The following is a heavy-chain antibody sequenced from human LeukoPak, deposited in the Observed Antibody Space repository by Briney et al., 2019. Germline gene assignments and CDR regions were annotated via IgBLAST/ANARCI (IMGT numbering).Heavy chain of an antibody. V-gene: IGHV1-2*02. Sequence: ASVKVSCKTSGYTFTGYYIHWVRQAPGQGLERMGWINPNSGDTSYAQKFQGRVSMTGDTSISTAYMELSRLRSDDTAVYYCARTLVVINDAFDIWGQGTMVTVSS. J-gene: IGHJ3*02. CDR3: ARTLVVINDAFDI. CDR1: GYTFTGYY. D-gene: IGHD3-22*01. CDR2: INPNSGDT.